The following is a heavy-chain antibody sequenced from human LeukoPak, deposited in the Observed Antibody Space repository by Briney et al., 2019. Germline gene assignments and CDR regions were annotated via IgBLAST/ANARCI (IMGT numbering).Heavy chain of an antibody. D-gene: IGHD3-22*01. V-gene: IGHV4-59*01. Sequence: PSETLSLTCTVSGGSISSYYWSWIRQPPGKGLEWIGYIYYSGSTNYNPSLKSRVTISVDTSKNQFSLKLSSVTAADTAVYYCARDLSRAYYYDSSGYFNWFDPWGQGTLVTVSS. CDR1: GGSISSYY. J-gene: IGHJ5*02. CDR2: IYYSGST. CDR3: ARDLSRAYYYDSSGYFNWFDP.